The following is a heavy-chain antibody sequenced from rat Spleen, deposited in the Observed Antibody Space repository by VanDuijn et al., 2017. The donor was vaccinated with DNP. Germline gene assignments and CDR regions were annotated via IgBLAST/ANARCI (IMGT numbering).Heavy chain of an antibody. J-gene: IGHJ2*01. CDR3: GRDLGGDY. D-gene: IGHD5-1*01. V-gene: IGHV5-20*01. Sequence: EVQLVESGGGLVQPGRSLKLSCAASGFTFSDYYMAWVRQAPTEGLECVAYISYHGGNTYYGDSVKGRFTISRDNAKSTLYLQMNSLRSEDTATYYCGRDLGGDYWGQGVMVTVSS. CDR2: ISYHGGNT. CDR1: GFTFSDYY.